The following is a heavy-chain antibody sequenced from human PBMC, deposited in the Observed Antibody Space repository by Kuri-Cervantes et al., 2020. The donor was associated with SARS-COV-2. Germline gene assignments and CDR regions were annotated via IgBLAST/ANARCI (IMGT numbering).Heavy chain of an antibody. CDR2: ISAYNGNT. CDR1: GYTFTNYG. J-gene: IGHJ6*02. V-gene: IGHV1-18*01. D-gene: IGHD2-15*01. CDR3: ARSGWSKKHGYYYYYGMDV. Sequence: ASVKVSCKTSGYTFTNYGITWVRQAPGQGLEWMGWISAYNGNTNYAQKFQGRVTITADESTSTAYMELSSLRSEDTAVYYCARSGWSKKHGYYYYYGMDVWGQGTTVTVSS.